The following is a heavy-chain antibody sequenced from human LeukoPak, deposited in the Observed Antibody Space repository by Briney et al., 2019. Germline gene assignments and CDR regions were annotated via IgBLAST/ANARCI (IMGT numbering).Heavy chain of an antibody. D-gene: IGHD3-3*01. Sequence: GASVKVSCKASGGTFSSYAISWVRQAPGQGLEWMGRIIPILGIANYAQKFQGRVTITADEPTSTAYMELSSLRSEDTAVYYCAREDFLEWPDWGQGTLVTVSS. CDR3: AREDFLEWPD. CDR1: GGTFSSYA. CDR2: IIPILGIA. V-gene: IGHV1-69*04. J-gene: IGHJ4*02.